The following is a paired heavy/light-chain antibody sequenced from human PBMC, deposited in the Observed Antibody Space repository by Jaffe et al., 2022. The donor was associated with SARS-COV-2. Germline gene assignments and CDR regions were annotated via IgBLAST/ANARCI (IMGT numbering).Heavy chain of an antibody. CDR3: ARVATIGTYFDL. CDR2: FSIDGSDT. CDR1: GFTLSSYW. V-gene: IGHV3-74*01. D-gene: IGHD1-26*01. Sequence: EVQLVESGGGLVQPGGSLRLSCAASGFTLSSYWMYWVRQVPGKGLVWVSRFSIDGSDTTCADSVKGRFTISRDNAENTLFLQMNSLRAEDTAVYYCARVATIGTYFDLWGRGTLVTVSS. J-gene: IGHJ2*01.
Light chain of an antibody. J-gene: IGLJ3*02. CDR1: SSDVGSYNL. V-gene: IGLV2-23*01. CDR2: AGS. Sequence: QSALTQPASVSGSPGQSITISCTGTSSDVGSYNLVSWYQQHPGKAPKVLIYAGSERPSGVSNRFSGSKSGNTASLTISGLQADDEADYYCFSYAGSAWVFDGGTKLTVL. CDR3: FSYAGSAWV.